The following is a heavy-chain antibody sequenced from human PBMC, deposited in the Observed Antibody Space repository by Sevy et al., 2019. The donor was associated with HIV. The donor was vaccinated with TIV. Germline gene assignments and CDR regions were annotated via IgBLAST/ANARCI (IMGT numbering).Heavy chain of an antibody. CDR3: AGGKSGYGYGLDY. V-gene: IGHV3-66*01. J-gene: IGHJ4*02. Sequence: GGSLRLSCAASGFPVSSNSMSWVRQAPGKGLEWVSVIYSDGSTYHGDSVKGRLNISRDNSKNTVYLQMNSLRVEDTAVYYCAGGKSGYGYGLDYWGQGTLVTVSS. D-gene: IGHD5-18*01. CDR2: IYSDGST. CDR1: GFPVSSNS.